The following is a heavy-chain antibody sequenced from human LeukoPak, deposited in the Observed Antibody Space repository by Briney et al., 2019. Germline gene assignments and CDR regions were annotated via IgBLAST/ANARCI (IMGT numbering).Heavy chain of an antibody. V-gene: IGHV3-30*18. CDR3: AKTGPIVGATYFDY. CDR1: GFTFSSFD. CDR2: ISYDGSNK. J-gene: IGHJ4*02. D-gene: IGHD1-26*01. Sequence: GGSLRLSCAASGFTFSSFDMHWVRQAPGKGLEWVAVISYDGSNKYYADSVKGRVTISRDNSKNMVYLQMNSLRADDTAVYYCAKTGPIVGATYFDYWGQGALVTVSS.